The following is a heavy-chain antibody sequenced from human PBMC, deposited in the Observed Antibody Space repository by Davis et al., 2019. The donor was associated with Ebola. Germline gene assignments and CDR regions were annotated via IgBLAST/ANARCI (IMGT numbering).Heavy chain of an antibody. V-gene: IGHV5-51*01. J-gene: IGHJ4*02. Sequence: GGSLRLSCKGSGYSFTSYWIGWVRQMPGKGLEWMGIIYPGDSDTRYSPSFQGQVTISADKSISTAYLQWSSLKASDTAMYYCARHKYQLLLFTDYWGQGTLVTVSS. D-gene: IGHD2-2*01. CDR3: ARHKYQLLLFTDY. CDR2: IYPGDSDT. CDR1: GYSFTSYW.